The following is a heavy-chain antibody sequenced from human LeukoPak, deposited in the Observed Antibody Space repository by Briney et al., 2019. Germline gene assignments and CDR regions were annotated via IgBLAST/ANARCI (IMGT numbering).Heavy chain of an antibody. CDR1: GFIFSDHY. Sequence: GGSLRLSCAASGFIFSDHYMDWVCQAPGKGLEWVGRTRNKANSYTTEYAASVKGRFTISRDDSKNSLYLQMNSLSAEDTAVYYCTRDPRRLDYWGQGTLVTVSS. J-gene: IGHJ4*02. CDR3: TRDPRRLDY. V-gene: IGHV3-72*01. CDR2: TRNKANSYTT.